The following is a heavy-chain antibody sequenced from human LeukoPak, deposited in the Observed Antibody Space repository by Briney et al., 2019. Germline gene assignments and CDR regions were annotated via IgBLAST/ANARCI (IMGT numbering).Heavy chain of an antibody. J-gene: IGHJ6*02. D-gene: IGHD6-13*01. V-gene: IGHV3-33*01. Sequence: GGSLRLSCAASGFTFSSYGMHWVRQAPGKGLEWVAVIWYDGSNKYYADSVKGRFTISRDNSKNTLYLQMNSLRAEDTAVYYCARNEYSSSYNYAPAGYYYYGMDVWGQGTTVTVSS. CDR2: IWYDGSNK. CDR3: ARNEYSSSYNYAPAGYYYYGMDV. CDR1: GFTFSSYG.